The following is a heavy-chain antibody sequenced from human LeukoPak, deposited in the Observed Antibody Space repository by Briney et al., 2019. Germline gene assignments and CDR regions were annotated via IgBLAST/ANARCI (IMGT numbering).Heavy chain of an antibody. CDR2: IKLDGSAK. J-gene: IGHJ4*02. CDR3: ARAGTGLDY. CDR1: GFTFSNYW. D-gene: IGHD2-8*02. V-gene: IGHV3-7*01. Sequence: PGGSLRLSCAAFGFTFSNYWMNWVRQAPGKGLEWVAIIKLDGSAKYYVDSVKGRFSISRDNAKNSVYLQMNNLRAEDTAVYYCARAGTGLDYWGQGTLVTVSS.